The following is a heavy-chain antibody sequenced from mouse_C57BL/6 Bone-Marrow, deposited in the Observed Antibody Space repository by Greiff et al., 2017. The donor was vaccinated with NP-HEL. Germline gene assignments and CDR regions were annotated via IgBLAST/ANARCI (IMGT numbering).Heavy chain of an antibody. V-gene: IGHV1-59*01. J-gene: IGHJ2*01. CDR2: IDPSDSYT. CDR1: GYTFTSYW. CDR3: ARRHY. Sequence: QVQLQQPGAELVRPGTSVKLSCKASGYTFTSYWMHWVKQRPGQGLEWIGVIDPSDSYTNYNQKFTGQATLTVDTSSSPAYMQRSSLTSEDSAVYYCARRHYGGQGTTLTVSS.